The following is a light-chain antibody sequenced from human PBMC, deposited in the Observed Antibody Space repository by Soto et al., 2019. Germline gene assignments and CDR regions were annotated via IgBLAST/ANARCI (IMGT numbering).Light chain of an antibody. CDR3: QPYGSSPFT. Sequence: EIVLTQSPGTLSLSPGERATLSCRASQSVSNSYLAWYQQKPGQAPRLLIYGASSRATGIPDRFSGSGSGTDFTLTISRLEHDDFAVYYCQPYGSSPFTFGPGTEGDIK. CDR1: QSVSNSY. CDR2: GAS. J-gene: IGKJ3*01. V-gene: IGKV3-20*01.